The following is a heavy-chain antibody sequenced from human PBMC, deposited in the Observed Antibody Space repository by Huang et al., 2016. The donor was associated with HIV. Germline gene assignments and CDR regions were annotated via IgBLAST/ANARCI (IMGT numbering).Heavy chain of an antibody. D-gene: IGHD2-15*01. V-gene: IGHV3-23*01. J-gene: IGHJ4*02. Sequence: EVQLLESGGGLVQPGGSLRLSCAASGFTFSSYAMSWVRQAPGKGLEWVSAIRGSGGGTYYADSVKGWFTISRDNAKNTLYLQMNSLRAEDTAVYYCAKVSVRYCSGGSCSFDYWGQGTLVTVSS. CDR1: GFTFSSYA. CDR3: AKVSVRYCSGGSCSFDY. CDR2: IRGSGGGT.